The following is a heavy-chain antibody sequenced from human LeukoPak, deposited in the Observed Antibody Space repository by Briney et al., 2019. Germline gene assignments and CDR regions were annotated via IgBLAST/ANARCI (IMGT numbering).Heavy chain of an antibody. Sequence: GGSLRLSCAASGFTVSSNYMSWVRQAPGKGLEWVSVIYSGGSTYYADSVKGRFTISRDNSRNTLYLQMNSLRAENTAVYYCARSGSRAYFDYWGQGTLVTVSS. V-gene: IGHV3-66*01. J-gene: IGHJ4*02. CDR3: ARSGSRAYFDY. CDR1: GFTVSSNY. D-gene: IGHD2-15*01. CDR2: IYSGGST.